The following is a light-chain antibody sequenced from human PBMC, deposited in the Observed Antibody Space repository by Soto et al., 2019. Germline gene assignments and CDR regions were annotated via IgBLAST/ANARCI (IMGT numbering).Light chain of an antibody. V-gene: IGLV1-44*01. CDR3: AAWDDSLNGHWL. CDR2: NNH. CDR1: NSNIGSGS. J-gene: IGLJ3*02. Sequence: QSVLIQPPSASGTPGQWVSISCSGSNSNIGSGSVNWYQQLPGAAPKLLIYNNHQRPSGVPDRFSGSKSGTSASLAISGLQSEDEADIYCAAWDDSLNGHWLFGGGTKVTVL.